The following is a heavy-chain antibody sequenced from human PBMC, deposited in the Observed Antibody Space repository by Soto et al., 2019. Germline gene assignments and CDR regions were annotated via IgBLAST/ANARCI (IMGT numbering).Heavy chain of an antibody. CDR1: GYTFASYG. CDR2: ISAYNGNT. D-gene: IGHD6-13*01. J-gene: IGHJ5*02. V-gene: IGHV1-18*01. CDR3: ARDDQRAAARTRWFDP. Sequence: AGMACSKASGYTFASYGISWVRQAPGQGLEWMGWISAYNGNTNYAQKLQGRVTMTTDTSTSTAYVELRSLRSDDTAVYYCARDDQRAAARTRWFDPWG.